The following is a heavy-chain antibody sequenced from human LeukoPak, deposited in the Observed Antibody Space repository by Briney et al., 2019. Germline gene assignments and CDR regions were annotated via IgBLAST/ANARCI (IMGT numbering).Heavy chain of an antibody. CDR2: INTDGSSA. CDR3: ARVGKGTVSKSYYHYYYMDV. CDR1: GFSFNDYW. V-gene: IGHV3-74*01. Sequence: GGSLRLSCAASGFSFNDYWMHWVRQVPGKGLMWVSRINTDGSSATYADSVKGRFTISRDNAKNTLYLEMRTLRAEDTAVYYCARVGKGTVSKSYYHYYYMDVWGKGTTVIVSS. J-gene: IGHJ6*03. D-gene: IGHD1-26*01.